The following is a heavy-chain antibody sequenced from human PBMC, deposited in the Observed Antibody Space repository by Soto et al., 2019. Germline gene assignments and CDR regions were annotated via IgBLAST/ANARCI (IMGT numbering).Heavy chain of an antibody. V-gene: IGHV3-33*01. J-gene: IGHJ5*02. D-gene: IGHD1-7*01. CDR3: ARDNVASTNYFWFDP. CDR2: VWNVGTNP. CDR1: GFTFSSYA. Sequence: GGALRLSCAASGFTFSSYAMHWVRVAPGRGLEWVGLVWNVGTNPYYADPVQSRFIISRHNSKNTLYLQMNSLSAEDTAVYYCARDNVASTNYFWFDPRGQGTQVTVSS.